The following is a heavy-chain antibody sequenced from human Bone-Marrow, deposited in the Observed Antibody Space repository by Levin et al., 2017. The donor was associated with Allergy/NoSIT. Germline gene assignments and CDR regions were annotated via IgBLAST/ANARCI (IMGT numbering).Heavy chain of an antibody. CDR3: ARGESPTGGIIDY. CDR2: LNGGNGDT. V-gene: IGHV1-3*01. CDR1: GYSFTNYA. J-gene: IGHJ4*02. D-gene: IGHD3-16*01. Sequence: ASVKVSCKASGYSFTNYAMHWVRQAPGQRLEWMGCLNGGNGDTVFTQRFQGRVTFTRDTSASTAYMELSSLMSEDTAVYYCARGESPTGGIIDYWGRGTLVTVSS.